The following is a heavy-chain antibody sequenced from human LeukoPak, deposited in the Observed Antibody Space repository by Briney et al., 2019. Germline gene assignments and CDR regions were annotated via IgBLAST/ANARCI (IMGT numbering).Heavy chain of an antibody. CDR2: ISSSSSTI. V-gene: IGHV3-48*03. J-gene: IGHJ4*02. CDR3: AMALDY. CDR1: DLTFSNYE. Sequence: GGSLRLSCTSSDLTFSNYEMHWVRQAPGKGLDWVSYISSSSSTIYYADSVKGRFTISRDNSKNTLYLQMDRLRVEDTAVYYCAMALDYWGQGTLVTVSS.